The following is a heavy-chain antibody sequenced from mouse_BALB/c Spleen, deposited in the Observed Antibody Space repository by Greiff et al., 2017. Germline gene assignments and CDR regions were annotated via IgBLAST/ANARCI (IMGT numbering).Heavy chain of an antibody. CDR2: INPYNGDT. D-gene: IGHD2-14*01. V-gene: IGHV1-37*01. Sequence: EVQRVESGPELVKPGASVKISCKASGYSFTGYFMNWVKQSHGKSLEWIGRINPYNGDTFYNQKFKGKATLTVDKSSSTAHMELLSLTSEDSAVYYCGYYRYDYAMDYWGQGTSVTVSS. CDR3: GYYRYDYAMDY. J-gene: IGHJ4*01. CDR1: GYSFTGYF.